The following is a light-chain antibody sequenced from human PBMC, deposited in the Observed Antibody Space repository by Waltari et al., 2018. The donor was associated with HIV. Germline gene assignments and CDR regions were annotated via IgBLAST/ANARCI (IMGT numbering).Light chain of an antibody. Sequence: QSVLTQPPSASGTPGQSVTISCSCSSSNIGSNYGYWYQQLPGTAPKLLIYRNNQRPSGVPDRFSGSKSGTSASLAISGLRSEDEADYYCAAWDDSLSGLVFGGGTKVTVL. CDR2: RNN. J-gene: IGLJ3*02. CDR3: AAWDDSLSGLV. V-gene: IGLV1-47*01. CDR1: SSNIGSNY.